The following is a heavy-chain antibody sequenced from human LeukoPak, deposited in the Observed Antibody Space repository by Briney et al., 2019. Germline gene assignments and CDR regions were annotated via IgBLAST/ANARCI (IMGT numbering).Heavy chain of an antibody. CDR1: GFTFSNYW. J-gene: IGHJ4*02. CDR2: IKEDGSKA. Sequence: GGSLRLSCEASGFTFSNYWMTWVSQAPGKGLEWVTHIKEDGSKAYYIDSVKGRFTICRDKAKNSLYLQMNSLRAEDTAIYYCVRDGGYFRLEYWGQGILITVSS. CDR3: VRDGGYFRLEY. D-gene: IGHD5-12*01. V-gene: IGHV3-7*03.